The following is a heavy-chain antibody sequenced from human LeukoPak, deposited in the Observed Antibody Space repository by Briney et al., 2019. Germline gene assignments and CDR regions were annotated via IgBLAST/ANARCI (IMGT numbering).Heavy chain of an antibody. CDR3: ARHSNGGDCSGGSCYVFDY. V-gene: IGHV4-59*08. D-gene: IGHD2-15*01. CDR1: GGSISSYY. J-gene: IGHJ4*02. Sequence: PAETLSLTCSVSGGSISSYYWSWIRRPPGKGREGLGYIYYSGNTNYNPSLQTRDTISADTSKNQFSLKLSSVTAADTAVYYCARHSNGGDCSGGSCYVFDYWGQGTLVIVSS. CDR2: IYYSGNT.